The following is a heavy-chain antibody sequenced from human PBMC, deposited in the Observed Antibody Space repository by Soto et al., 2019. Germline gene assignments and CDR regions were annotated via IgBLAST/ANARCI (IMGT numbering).Heavy chain of an antibody. D-gene: IGHD5-18*01. J-gene: IGHJ4*02. CDR3: ASGARDTAMVTIWAR. CDR2: IIPIFGTA. V-gene: IGHV1-69*13. CDR1: GGTFSSYA. Sequence: SVTVSCKASGGTFSSYAISWVRQAPGQGLEWMGGIIPIFGTANYAQKFQGRVTITADESTSTAYMELSSLRSEDTAGYYCASGARDTAMVTIWARWGQGTLVTVSS.